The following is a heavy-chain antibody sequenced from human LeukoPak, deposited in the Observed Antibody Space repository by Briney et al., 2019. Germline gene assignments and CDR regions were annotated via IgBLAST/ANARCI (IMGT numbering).Heavy chain of an antibody. CDR3: ARYSNYVSGFDP. J-gene: IGHJ5*02. CDR1: GGSISSYY. D-gene: IGHD4-11*01. Sequence: SETLSLTCTVSGGSISSYYWTWIRQPPGKRLEWIGYIHYSGSTNYNPSPKSRVTISVDTSKNQFSLKLSSVTAADTAVYYCARYSNYVSGFDPWGRGTLVTVSS. V-gene: IGHV4-59*01. CDR2: IHYSGST.